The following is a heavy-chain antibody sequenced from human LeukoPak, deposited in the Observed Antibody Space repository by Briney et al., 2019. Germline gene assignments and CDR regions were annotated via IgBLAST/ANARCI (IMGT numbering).Heavy chain of an antibody. V-gene: IGHV1-2*02. CDR2: MDPSNGAT. CDR1: GYTFTGSS. D-gene: IGHD4-17*01. J-gene: IGHJ5*02. CDR3: ARGGPYGEFDP. Sequence: ASVKVSCKASGYTFTGSSMHWVRQAPGRGLEWLGWMDPSNGATNYPQTFQGRVTLTRDTSLITAYLELSRLEIDDTAIYYCARGGPYGEFDPWGQGTLVRVSS.